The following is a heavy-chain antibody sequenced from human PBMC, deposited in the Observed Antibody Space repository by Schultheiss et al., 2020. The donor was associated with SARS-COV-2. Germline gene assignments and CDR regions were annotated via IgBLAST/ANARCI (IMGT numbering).Heavy chain of an antibody. CDR2: ISYSGST. D-gene: IGHD5-24*01. J-gene: IGHJ4*02. Sequence: SETLSLTCTVSGGSVTSHSYYWGWIRQPPGKGLEWIGSISYSGSTFYNPSLKTRLTISADTSKNQFSLKLSSVTAADTAVYYCARGKMPTTFLLDYWGQGTLVTVSS. V-gene: IGHV4-39*01. CDR3: ARGKMPTTFLLDY. CDR1: GGSVTSHSYY.